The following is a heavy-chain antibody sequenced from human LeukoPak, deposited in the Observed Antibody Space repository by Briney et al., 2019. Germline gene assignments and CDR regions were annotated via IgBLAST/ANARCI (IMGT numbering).Heavy chain of an antibody. J-gene: IGHJ6*03. CDR1: GYTFTSYD. CDR2: MNPNSGNT. D-gene: IGHD5-18*01. CDR3: ARVARVTKGYYYYYMDV. V-gene: IGHV1-8*01. Sequence: ASVKVSCKASGYTFTSYDINWVRQAPGQGLEWMGWMNPNSGNTGYAQTFQGRVTMTRNTSINTAYMELSSLRSEDTAVYYCARVARVTKGYYYYYMDVWGKGTTVTISS.